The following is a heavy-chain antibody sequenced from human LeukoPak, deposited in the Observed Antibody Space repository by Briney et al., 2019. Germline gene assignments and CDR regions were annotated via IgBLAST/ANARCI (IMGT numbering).Heavy chain of an antibody. CDR1: GASTGSRTYY. V-gene: IGHV4-39*01. J-gene: IGHJ3*02. Sequence: PSETLSLTCTVSGASTGSRTYYWDWFRQPPGKGLEWIGNIYYGGSTHYNPSLKSRVTMSVDTSKNQFSLKLNSVTAADTAVYYCATHRGAGSRDYESAFEIWGQGTMATVSS. D-gene: IGHD5-12*01. CDR2: IYYGGST. CDR3: ATHRGAGSRDYESAFEI.